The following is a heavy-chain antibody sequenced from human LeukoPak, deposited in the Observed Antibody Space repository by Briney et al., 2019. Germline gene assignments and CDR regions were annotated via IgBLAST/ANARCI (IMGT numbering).Heavy chain of an antibody. Sequence: GGSLRLSCVASGFTFSSYAMSWVRQAPGKGLEWVSVVSGGGHNTYYADSVKGRFTMSRDNSKRTVYLQMNSLRAEDTAVYYCARDGGWNFDYWGQGTLVTVSS. CDR2: VSGGGHNT. D-gene: IGHD3-16*01. CDR1: GFTFSSYA. J-gene: IGHJ4*02. CDR3: ARDGGWNFDY. V-gene: IGHV3-23*01.